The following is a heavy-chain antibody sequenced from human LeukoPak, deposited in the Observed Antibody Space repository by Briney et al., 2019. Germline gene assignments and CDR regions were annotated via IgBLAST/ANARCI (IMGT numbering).Heavy chain of an antibody. CDR1: GGSISSGSYY. V-gene: IGHV4-61*02. J-gene: IGHJ4*02. D-gene: IGHD1-26*01. Sequence: SQTLSLTCTVSGGSISSGSYYWSWIRQPAGKGLEWIGRIYTSGSTNYNPSLKSRVTISVDTSKNQFSLKLSSVTAADTAVYYCARDSRLWFGGSYAFDYWGQGTLVTVSS. CDR2: IYTSGST. CDR3: ARDSRLWFGGSYAFDY.